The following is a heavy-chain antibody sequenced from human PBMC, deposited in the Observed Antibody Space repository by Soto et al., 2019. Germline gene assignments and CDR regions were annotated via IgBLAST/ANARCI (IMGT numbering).Heavy chain of an antibody. CDR3: ANIHGDPTRPVDY. CDR1: GFTFSSYG. Sequence: GGSLRLSWAASGFTFSSYGMHWVRQAPGKGLEWVAVIWYDGSNKYYADSVKGRFTISRDNSKNTLYLQMNSLRAEDTALYYCANIHGDPTRPVDYWGQGTLVTVSS. J-gene: IGHJ4*02. CDR2: IWYDGSNK. V-gene: IGHV3-30*02. D-gene: IGHD4-17*01.